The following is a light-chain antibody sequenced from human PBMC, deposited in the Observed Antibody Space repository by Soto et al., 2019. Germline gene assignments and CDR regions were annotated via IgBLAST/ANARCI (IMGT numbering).Light chain of an antibody. CDR3: QQYYSTPPT. J-gene: IGKJ4*01. Sequence: DIVMTQSPDSLAVSLGERATINCKSSQSVLYSSNNKNYFAWYQQKPGQPPKLLIYWASTLESGVPDRFSGSGSGTDFTLTISSLQAEDVAVYYCQQYYSTPPTFGGGTKVEIK. V-gene: IGKV4-1*01. CDR2: WAS. CDR1: QSVLYSSNNKNY.